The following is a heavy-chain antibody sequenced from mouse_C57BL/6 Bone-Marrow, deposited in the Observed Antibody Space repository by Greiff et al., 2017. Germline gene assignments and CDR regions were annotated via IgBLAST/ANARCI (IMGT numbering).Heavy chain of an antibody. D-gene: IGHD1-1*01. V-gene: IGHV14-3*01. CDR1: GFNIKNTY. CDR2: IDPANGNT. CDR3: ARRSYYYGSSYDWYFDV. J-gene: IGHJ1*03. Sequence: VQLQQSVAELVRPGASVKLSCTASGFNIKNTYMHWVKQRPEQGLEWIGRIDPANGNTKYAPKFQGKATRTADTSSNTAYLQLSSLTSEDTAIYYCARRSYYYGSSYDWYFDVWGTGTTVTVSS.